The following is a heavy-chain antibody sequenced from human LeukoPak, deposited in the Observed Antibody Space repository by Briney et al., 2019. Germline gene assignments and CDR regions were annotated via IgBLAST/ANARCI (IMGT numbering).Heavy chain of an antibody. CDR2: ITPHTGGT. CDR1: GYTFTDYY. CDR3: VRQENSYYYYGMDV. D-gene: IGHD2/OR15-2a*01. Sequence: ASVKVSCKASGYTFTDYYIHWVRQAPGQGLEWMGWITPHTGGTNFAQQFQGRVTMTSDTSISTAYMEVSRLRSDESAVYYCVRQENSYYYYGMDVWGQGTAVTVSS. V-gene: IGHV1-2*02. J-gene: IGHJ6*02.